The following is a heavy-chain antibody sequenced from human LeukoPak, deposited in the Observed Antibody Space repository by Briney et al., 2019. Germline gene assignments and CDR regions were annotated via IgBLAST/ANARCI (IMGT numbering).Heavy chain of an antibody. V-gene: IGHV3-7*01. J-gene: IGHJ6*04. CDR1: GLTFSSYW. CDR3: ARDPYGSGTLESDV. CDR2: IKQDGSEK. D-gene: IGHD3-10*01. Sequence: GGSLRLSCAASGLTFSSYWMSWVRQAPGKGLEWVANIKQDGSEKYYVDSVKGRFTISRDNAKNSLYLQMNSLRAEDTAVYYCARDPYGSGTLESDVWGKGTTVTVSS.